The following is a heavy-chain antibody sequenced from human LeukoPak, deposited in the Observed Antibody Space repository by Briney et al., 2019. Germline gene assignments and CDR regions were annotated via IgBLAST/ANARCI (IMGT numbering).Heavy chain of an antibody. CDR3: ARGTSGGYEGDY. J-gene: IGHJ4*02. CDR2: ISSSSSYT. CDR1: GFTFSDYY. V-gene: IGHV3-11*06. Sequence: KPGGSLRLSCAASGFTFSDYYMSWIRQAPGKGLEWVSYISSSSSYTNYADSVKGRFTISRDNSKNTLYLQMNSLRAEDTAVYYCARGTSGGYEGDYWGQGTLVTVSS. D-gene: IGHD1-1*01.